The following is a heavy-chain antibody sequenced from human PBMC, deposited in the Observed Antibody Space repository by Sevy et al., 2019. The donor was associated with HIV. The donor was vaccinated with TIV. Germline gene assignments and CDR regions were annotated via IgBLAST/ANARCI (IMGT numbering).Heavy chain of an antibody. D-gene: IGHD3-9*01. J-gene: IGHJ5*02. V-gene: IGHV3-30*18. CDR2: IAFDGSNT. CDR1: GFTFSSYG. Sequence: GGSLRLSCAASGFTFSSYGIHWVRQAPGKGLEWVAAIAFDGSNTDYADSVKGRFTISRDNSKNTLFLQMYSLRPEDTAVYYCAKGRIRDILTGWVGAFDPWGQGTLVTVSS. CDR3: AKGRIRDILTGWVGAFDP.